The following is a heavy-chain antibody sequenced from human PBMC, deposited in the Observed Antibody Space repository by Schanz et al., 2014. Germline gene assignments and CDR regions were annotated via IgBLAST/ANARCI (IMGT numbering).Heavy chain of an antibody. V-gene: IGHV3-48*04. D-gene: IGHD3-10*01. Sequence: EVQLVESGGGLVRPGGSLRLSCTTSGLIFSTYTLNWVRQAPGKGLEWVSDISDSGDSTHYADSVKGRFTISRDNAKNSLYLQMNSLRADDTALYYCAKGKSEVRGIILDYWGQGTMVVVSS. CDR1: GLIFSTYT. J-gene: IGHJ4*02. CDR3: AKGKSEVRGIILDY. CDR2: ISDSGDST.